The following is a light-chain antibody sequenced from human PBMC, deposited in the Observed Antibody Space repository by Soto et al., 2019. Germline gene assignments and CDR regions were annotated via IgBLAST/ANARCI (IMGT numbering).Light chain of an antibody. CDR3: HQSDDSPWT. J-gene: IGKJ1*01. Sequence: ETVLMQSPDTLSLSPGERVTLSCRASQSLPSNSLAWYQQKPGQPPRLLFYGPSSRATGVPDRFVGSGSGTDFTLTVARLEAEDSAVYFCHQSDDSPWTFGQGTKVEV. CDR2: GPS. CDR1: QSLPSNS. V-gene: IGKV3-20*01.